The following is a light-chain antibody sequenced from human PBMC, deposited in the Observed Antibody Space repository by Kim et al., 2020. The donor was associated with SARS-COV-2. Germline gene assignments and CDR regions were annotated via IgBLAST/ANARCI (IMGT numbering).Light chain of an antibody. J-gene: IGLJ2*01. V-gene: IGLV3-19*01. CDR2: GRN. CDR3: QSRDSGGNVL. Sequence: VALGHTVRITCQVDSLRSYSATWYQQRPRQAPVLVIYGRNNRPSGIPDRFSGSSSGNTASLTISGAQAEDEADFYCQSRDSGGNVLFGGGTKLTVL. CDR1: SLRSYS.